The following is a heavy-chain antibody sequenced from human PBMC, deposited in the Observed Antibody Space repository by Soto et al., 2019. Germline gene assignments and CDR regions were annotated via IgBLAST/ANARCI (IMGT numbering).Heavy chain of an antibody. CDR2: ISSTGINT. CDR3: AKDRGYPYVGLCYFDL. D-gene: IGHD5-18*01. J-gene: IGHJ2*01. Sequence: GGSLRLSCAASGFTFSSFAMGWVRQAPGKGLEWVSAISSTGINTHYADSVKGRFTISRDTSNNTLYLQMNSLRAEDTALYYCAKDRGYPYVGLCYFDLWGRATLVTVS. V-gene: IGHV3-23*01. CDR1: GFTFSSFA.